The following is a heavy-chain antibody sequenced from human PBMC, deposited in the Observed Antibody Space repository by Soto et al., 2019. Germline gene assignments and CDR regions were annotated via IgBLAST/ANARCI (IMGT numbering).Heavy chain of an antibody. J-gene: IGHJ6*02. Sequence: VQVLESGGGLVQPGGSLRLSCAGSGFTFSSFAMTWVRQAPGKGLEWVSTTRSNGEHTYYADSVKGRFTVSRDNSKNALFLEMSSLRAEDTAVYYCAKDSKSVSVSAARVYGMDVWGQGTTVTVSS. CDR1: GFTFSSFA. V-gene: IGHV3-23*01. D-gene: IGHD2-2*01. CDR2: TRSNGEHT. CDR3: AKDSKSVSVSAARVYGMDV.